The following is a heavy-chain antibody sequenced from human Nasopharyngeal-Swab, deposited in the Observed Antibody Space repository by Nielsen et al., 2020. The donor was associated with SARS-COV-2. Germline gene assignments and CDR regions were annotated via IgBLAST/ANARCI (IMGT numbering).Heavy chain of an antibody. Sequence: GGSLRLSCAASGFTFSDSAIHWVRQASGEGLEWVARIRSNGNNYATAYSASVKGKFIIFRDDQTNTAYLQMNSLKTEDTAMYYCTRCGGGCYSGRDYWGQGTLVTVSS. CDR2: IRSNGNNYAT. CDR1: GFTFSDSA. D-gene: IGHD2-15*01. J-gene: IGHJ4*02. V-gene: IGHV3-73*01. CDR3: TRCGGGCYSGRDY.